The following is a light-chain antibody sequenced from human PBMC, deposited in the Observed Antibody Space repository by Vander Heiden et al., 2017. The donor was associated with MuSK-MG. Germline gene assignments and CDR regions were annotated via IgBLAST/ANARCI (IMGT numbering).Light chain of an antibody. Sequence: YELTQPPSVSVSPGQTARITCSGDALPKQYAYWYQQKPGQAPVLVIYKDSERPSGIPERFSGSSSGTTVTLTISGVQAEDEADYYCQSADSSGTWVFGTGTKVTVL. CDR2: KDS. V-gene: IGLV3-25*03. J-gene: IGLJ1*01. CDR3: QSADSSGTWV. CDR1: ALPKQY.